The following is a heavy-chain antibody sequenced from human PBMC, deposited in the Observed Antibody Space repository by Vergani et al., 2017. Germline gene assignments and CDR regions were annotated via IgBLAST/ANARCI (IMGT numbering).Heavy chain of an antibody. CDR1: GYTFTSYG. CDR3: AREGGDCSSTTCYGTLDWYFDL. V-gene: IGHV1-18*01. CDR2: ISAYNGNT. D-gene: IGHD2-2*01. Sequence: QVQLVQSGAEVKKPGASVKVSCKASGYTFTSYGISWVRQAPGQGLEWMGWISAYNGNTNYAQKLQGRVTMTTDTSTSTAYMELRSLRSDDTAVYYCAREGGDCSSTTCYGTLDWYFDLWGRGTLVTVSS. J-gene: IGHJ2*01.